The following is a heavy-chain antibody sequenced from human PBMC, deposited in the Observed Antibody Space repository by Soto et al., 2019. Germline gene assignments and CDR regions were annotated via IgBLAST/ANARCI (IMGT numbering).Heavy chain of an antibody. J-gene: IGHJ3*02. CDR3: ASAMITFGGVIALDAFDI. Sequence: ASVKVSCKASGYTFTSYYMHWVRQAPGQGLEWMGIINPSGGSTSYAQKFQGRVTMTRDTSTSTVYMELSSLRSEDTAVYYCASAMITFGGVIALDAFDIWGQGTMVT. V-gene: IGHV1-46*03. D-gene: IGHD3-16*02. CDR2: INPSGGST. CDR1: GYTFTSYY.